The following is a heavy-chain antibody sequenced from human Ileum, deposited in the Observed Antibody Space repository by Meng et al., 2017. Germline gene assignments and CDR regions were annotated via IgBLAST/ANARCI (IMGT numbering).Heavy chain of an antibody. V-gene: IGHV5-51*01. D-gene: IGHD2-15*01. CDR1: GYPFVVYW. CDR3: ARGSGHTGFDF. Sequence: GESLKISCKTSGYPFVVYWIGWVRQMPGKGLEWMGIVYPADSDVRYSPSFQGQISISVDKSASTAFLQWSSLKASDSATYYCARGSGHTGFDFWGQGTLVTVSS. J-gene: IGHJ4*02. CDR2: VYPADSDV.